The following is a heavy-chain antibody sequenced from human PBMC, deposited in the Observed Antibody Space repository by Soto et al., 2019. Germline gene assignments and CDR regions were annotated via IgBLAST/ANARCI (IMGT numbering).Heavy chain of an antibody. CDR2: ISAYNGNT. CDR3: ARAPYYYGSGLYSYYMAV. J-gene: IGHJ6*03. Sequence: ASLKVSCKTSGSTFTSYGISCVRQAPGQGLEWMGWISAYNGNTNYAQNLQGRVTMTTDTSTSTAYMELRSLRSDDTAVYYCARAPYYYGSGLYSYYMAVWGKGPTVTVSS. V-gene: IGHV1-18*01. CDR1: GSTFTSYG. D-gene: IGHD3-10*01.